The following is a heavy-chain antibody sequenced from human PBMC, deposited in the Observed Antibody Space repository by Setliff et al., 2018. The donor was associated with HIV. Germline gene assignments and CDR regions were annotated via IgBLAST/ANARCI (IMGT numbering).Heavy chain of an antibody. D-gene: IGHD1-26*01. CDR2: IVVGSGNT. V-gene: IGHV1-58*01. CDR3: AASIVGATMVFGY. CDR1: GFTFTSSA. Sequence: SVKVSCKASGFTFTSSAVQWVRQARGQRLERIGWIVVGSGNTNYAQKFQERVTITRDMSTSTAYMELSSLRSEDTAVYYCAASIVGATMVFGYWGQGTLVTVSS. J-gene: IGHJ4*02.